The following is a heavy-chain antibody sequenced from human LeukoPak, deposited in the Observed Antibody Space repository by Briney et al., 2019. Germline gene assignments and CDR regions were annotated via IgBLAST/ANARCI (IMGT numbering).Heavy chain of an antibody. V-gene: IGHV3-7*01. J-gene: IGHJ4*02. Sequence: GGSLRLSCAASGFTFSSYWMSWVRQVPGKGPEWVANIKPDGSERYYVDSVKGRFIVSRDNAKNSLYLQMNSLRAEDTAVYFCTREAAAGIDYWGQGTLVTVSS. D-gene: IGHD6-13*01. CDR1: GFTFSSYW. CDR3: TREAAAGIDY. CDR2: IKPDGSER.